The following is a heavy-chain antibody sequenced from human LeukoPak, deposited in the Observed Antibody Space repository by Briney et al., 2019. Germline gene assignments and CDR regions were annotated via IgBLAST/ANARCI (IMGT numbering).Heavy chain of an antibody. CDR2: IYYSGST. D-gene: IGHD2-15*01. V-gene: IGHV4-59*01. CDR3: ASRCGGY. CDR1: GGSISSYY. J-gene: IGHJ4*02. Sequence: SETLSLTCTVSGGSISSYYWSWIRQPPGRGLEWIGYIYYSGSTDYNPSLKSRVTISVDTSKNQFSLKLSSVTAADTAVYYCASRCGGYWGQGTLVTVSS.